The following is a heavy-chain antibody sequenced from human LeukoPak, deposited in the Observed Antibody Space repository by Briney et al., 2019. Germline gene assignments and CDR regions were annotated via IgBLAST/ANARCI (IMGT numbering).Heavy chain of an antibody. D-gene: IGHD1-26*01. CDR1: GFTFSSYG. CDR2: ISGSGGST. Sequence: GGSLRLSCAASGFTFSSYGMSWVRQAPGKGLEWVSAISGSGGSTYYADSVKGRFTISRDNSKNTLYLQMNSLRAEDTAVYYCAKRGAEVGTTIAPGDYWGQGSLVTVSS. J-gene: IGHJ4*02. V-gene: IGHV3-23*01. CDR3: AKRGAEVGTTIAPGDY.